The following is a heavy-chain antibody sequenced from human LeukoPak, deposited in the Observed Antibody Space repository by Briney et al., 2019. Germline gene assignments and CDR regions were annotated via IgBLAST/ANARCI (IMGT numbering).Heavy chain of an antibody. Sequence: PGRSLRLSCAASGFTFDDYAMHWVRQAPGKGLEWVSGISWNSGSIGYADSVKGRFTISRDNAKNSLYLQMNSLRAEDTALYYCAKDNSRDYGDYVTYFDYWSQGTLVTVSS. CDR3: AKDNSRDYGDYVTYFDY. V-gene: IGHV3-9*01. CDR1: GFTFDDYA. CDR2: ISWNSGSI. D-gene: IGHD4-17*01. J-gene: IGHJ4*02.